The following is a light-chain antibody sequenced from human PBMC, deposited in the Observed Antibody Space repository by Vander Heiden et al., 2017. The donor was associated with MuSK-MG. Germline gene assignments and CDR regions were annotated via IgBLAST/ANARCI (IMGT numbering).Light chain of an antibody. CDR1: QGISSY. J-gene: IGKJ5*01. CDR3: QQLNSDPIT. Sequence: DIQLTQSPSFLSASVGDRVTLHCRASQGISSYLAWYQQKPGKAPKLLIYAASTWQSGVPDRFSGSGSGTEFTLTISSLQPEDVATYYCQQLNSDPITFGQGTQMEIK. CDR2: AAS. V-gene: IGKV1-9*01.